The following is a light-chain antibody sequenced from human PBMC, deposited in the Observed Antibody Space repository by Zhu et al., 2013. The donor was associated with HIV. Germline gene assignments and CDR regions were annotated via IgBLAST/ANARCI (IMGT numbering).Light chain of an antibody. CDR3: NSHRSGTTLVL. J-gene: IGLJ2*01. V-gene: IGLV2-14*01. CDR1: SNDVGGYNY. CDR2: EVS. Sequence: QSALTQPASVSGSPGQSITISCTGTSNDVGGYNYVSWYQHHPGKAPKLMIYEVSKRPSGVPARFSGSKSGNTASLTISGLQDDDEAEYYCNSHRSGTTLVLFGGGTKVTVL.